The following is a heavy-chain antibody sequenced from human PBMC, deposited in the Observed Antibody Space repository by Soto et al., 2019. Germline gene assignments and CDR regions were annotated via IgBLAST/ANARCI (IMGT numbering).Heavy chain of an antibody. CDR3: ARTSMQSRGYSYGQGGMDV. Sequence: SETLSLTCAVSGGSISSGGYSWSWIRQPPGKGLEWIGYIYHSGSTYYNPSLKSRVTISVDRSKNQFSLKLSSVTAADTAMYYCARTSMQSRGYSYGQGGMDVWGQGTTVTVSS. J-gene: IGHJ6*02. D-gene: IGHD5-18*01. CDR2: IYHSGST. V-gene: IGHV4-30-2*01. CDR1: GGSISSGGYS.